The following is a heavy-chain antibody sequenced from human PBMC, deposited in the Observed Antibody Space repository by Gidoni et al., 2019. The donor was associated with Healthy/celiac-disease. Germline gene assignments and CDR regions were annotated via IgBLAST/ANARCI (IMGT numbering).Heavy chain of an antibody. V-gene: IGHV4-39*01. J-gene: IGHJ5*02. D-gene: IGHD5-18*01. CDR3: ARLDGYSYGYLIDP. Sequence: QLQLQESGPGLVKPSETLSLTCTVSGGSISSSSYYWGWIRQPPGKGLEWIGSIYYSGSTYYNPSLKSRVTISVDTSKNQFSLKLSSVTAADTAVYYCARLDGYSYGYLIDPWGQGTLVTVSS. CDR2: IYYSGST. CDR1: GGSISSSSYY.